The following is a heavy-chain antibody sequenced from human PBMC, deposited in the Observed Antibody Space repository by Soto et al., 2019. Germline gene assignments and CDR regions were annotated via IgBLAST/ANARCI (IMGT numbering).Heavy chain of an antibody. D-gene: IGHD2-21*02. CDR1: GFTVSSHY. Sequence: EVQLVESGGGLVQPGGSLRLSCAASGFTVSSHYMSWVRQAPGKGLEWVSVIYSGGSTYYTDSVKGRFIISRDNSKNTLFLQMNSLRAEDTAVYYCARAYYGGNSRYFDLWGRGTLVTVSS. CDR2: IYSGGST. V-gene: IGHV3-66*01. J-gene: IGHJ2*01. CDR3: ARAYYGGNSRYFDL.